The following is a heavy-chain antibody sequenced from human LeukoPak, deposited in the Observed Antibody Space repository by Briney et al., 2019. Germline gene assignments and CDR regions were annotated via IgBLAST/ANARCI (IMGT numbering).Heavy chain of an antibody. V-gene: IGHV3-23*01. Sequence: GGSLRLSCAASGFTFSSYAMSWVRQAPGKGLEWVSAISGSGGSTYYADSVKGRFTISRDNSKNTLYLQMNSLRAEDTAVYYCAKEVRTAHPAGARNFDYWGQGTLVTVSS. CDR2: ISGSGGST. J-gene: IGHJ4*02. CDR1: GFTFSSYA. CDR3: AKEVRTAHPAGARNFDY. D-gene: IGHD4-17*01.